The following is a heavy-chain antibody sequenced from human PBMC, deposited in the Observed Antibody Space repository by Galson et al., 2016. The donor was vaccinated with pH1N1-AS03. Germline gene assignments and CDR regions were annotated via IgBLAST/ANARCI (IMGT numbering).Heavy chain of an antibody. CDR3: ARQAYDDYYLHGMDV. CDR2: IRIHRRADT. Sequence: SVKVSCKASGYNFATYGVSWVRQAPGRGPEWMGWIRIHRRADTHSAQNFRDRATMTMDTSTNIAYLELRALRSDDTAIYYCARQAYDDYYLHGMDVGGQGATVIVSS. CDR1: GYNFATYG. D-gene: IGHD4-17*01. J-gene: IGHJ6*02. V-gene: IGHV1-18*04.